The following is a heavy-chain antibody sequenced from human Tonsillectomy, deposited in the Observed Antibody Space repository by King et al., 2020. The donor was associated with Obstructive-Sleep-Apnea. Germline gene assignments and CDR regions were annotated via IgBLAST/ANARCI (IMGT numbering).Heavy chain of an antibody. V-gene: IGHV3-23*04. CDR3: AKDRLISYDFWSGVGMDV. Sequence: VQLVESGGGSVQPGGSLRLSCAASELTSNNYAMSGVRKAPGKGLACVSTISVLGCSTYYADSVKVRLTISRDISKNTLYLQMNSMRAEDTAVYYCAKDRLISYDFWSGVGMDVWGQGTTVTVSS. CDR1: ELTSNNYA. J-gene: IGHJ6*02. CDR2: ISVLGCST. D-gene: IGHD3-3*01.